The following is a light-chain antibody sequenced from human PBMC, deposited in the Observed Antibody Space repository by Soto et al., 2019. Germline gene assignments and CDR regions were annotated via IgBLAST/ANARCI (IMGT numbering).Light chain of an antibody. Sequence: SALTQPASVSGSPGQSITISCTGTSSDVGGYKFVSWFQQPPGKAPKLLIYDVSDRPSGVSDRFSGSKSGNTASLTISGLQADDEADYYCVSYGSNRPVIFGGGTKLPS. V-gene: IGLV2-14*01. CDR2: DVS. J-gene: IGLJ2*01. CDR1: SSDVGGYKF. CDR3: VSYGSNRPVI.